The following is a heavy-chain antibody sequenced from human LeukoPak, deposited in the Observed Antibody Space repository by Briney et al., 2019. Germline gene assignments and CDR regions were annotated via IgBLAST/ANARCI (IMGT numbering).Heavy chain of an antibody. CDR1: GFIFSSYA. J-gene: IGHJ4*02. CDR2: ISNDGSNK. CDR3: AKDQGDFDWLPPFDY. Sequence: GGSLRLSCAASGFIFSSYAMHWVRQAPGKGLEWVAVISNDGSNKYYADSVKGRFTVSRDNFRNTMYLQMNSLRVEDTAVYYCAKDQGDFDWLPPFDYWGQGTLVTVSS. V-gene: IGHV3-30-3*01. D-gene: IGHD3-9*01.